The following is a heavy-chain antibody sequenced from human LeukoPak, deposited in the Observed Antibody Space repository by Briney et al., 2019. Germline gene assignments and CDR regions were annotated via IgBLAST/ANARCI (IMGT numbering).Heavy chain of an antibody. J-gene: IGHJ3*02. CDR3: AREKYCSGGSCYFDAFDI. D-gene: IGHD2-15*01. CDR1: GFTFSSYS. Sequence: GGSLRLSCTASGFTFSSYSMNWVRQAPGKGLEWVSSISSGSTYIYYADSVKGRFTISRDNAKNSLYLQMNSLRAEDTAVYYCAREKYCSGGSCYFDAFDIWGQGTMVTVSS. V-gene: IGHV3-21*01. CDR2: ISSGSTYI.